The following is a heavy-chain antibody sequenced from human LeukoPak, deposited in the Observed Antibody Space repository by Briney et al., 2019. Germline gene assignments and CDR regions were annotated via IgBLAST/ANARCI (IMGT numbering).Heavy chain of an antibody. D-gene: IGHD5-12*01. Sequence: SETLSLTCTVSGGSISSFYWSWIRQPPGKGLEWVGYMYYNGNTNYNPSLKSRVTISLDTSKNQFSLKLSSVTAADTAVYYCARGSARGYNNYLDYWDQGTLVTVAS. V-gene: IGHV4-59*01. CDR2: MYYNGNT. CDR3: ARGSARGYNNYLDY. J-gene: IGHJ4*02. CDR1: GGSISSFY.